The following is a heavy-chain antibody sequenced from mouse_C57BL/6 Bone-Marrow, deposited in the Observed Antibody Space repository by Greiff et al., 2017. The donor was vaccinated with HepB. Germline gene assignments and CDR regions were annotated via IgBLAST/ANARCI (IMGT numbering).Heavy chain of an antibody. V-gene: IGHV1-55*01. CDR3: ARRRTWVADWYFDV. Sequence: VQLQQPGAELVKPGASVKMSCKASGYTFTSYWITWVKQRPGQGLEWIGDIYPGSGSTNYNEKFKSKATLTVDKSSSTAYMQLSSLTSEDSAVYYCARRRTWVADWYFDVWGTGTTVTVSS. CDR2: IYPGSGST. J-gene: IGHJ1*03. CDR1: GYTFTSYW. D-gene: IGHD1-1*02.